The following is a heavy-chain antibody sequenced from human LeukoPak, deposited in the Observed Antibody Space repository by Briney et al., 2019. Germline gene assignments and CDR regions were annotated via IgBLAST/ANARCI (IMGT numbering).Heavy chain of an antibody. CDR3: ARHADYDSNWFDP. J-gene: IGHJ5*02. V-gene: IGHV4-34*01. D-gene: IGHD3-22*01. Sequence: PSETLSLTCDVSGGSFSGYYWSWIRQSTGKGLEWIGDVNHSGSTKYNPSLKSRLTISADRSQNQFSLRPNSVTAADTAIYYCARHADYDSNWFDPWGQGILVTVSS. CDR1: GGSFSGYY. CDR2: VNHSGST.